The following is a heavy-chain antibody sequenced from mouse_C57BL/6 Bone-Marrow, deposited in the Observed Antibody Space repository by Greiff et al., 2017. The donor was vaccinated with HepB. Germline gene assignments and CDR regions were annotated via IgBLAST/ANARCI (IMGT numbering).Heavy chain of an antibody. CDR2: IHPNSGST. CDR1: GYTFTSYW. V-gene: IGHV1-64*01. J-gene: IGHJ3*01. Sequence: QVQLKQPGAELVKPGASVKLSCKASGYTFTSYWMHWVKQRPGQGLEWIGMIHPNSGSTNYNEKFKSKATLTVDKSSSTAYMQLSSLTSEDSAVYYCARCRARRGFAYWGQGTLVTVSA. D-gene: IGHD3-3*01. CDR3: ARCRARRGFAY.